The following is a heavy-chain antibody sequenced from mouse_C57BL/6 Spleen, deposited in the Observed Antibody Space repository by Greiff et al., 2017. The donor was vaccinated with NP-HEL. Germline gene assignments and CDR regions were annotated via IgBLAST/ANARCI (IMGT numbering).Heavy chain of an antibody. CDR3: ARRLDPGRGFAY. CDR2: IDPSDSET. J-gene: IGHJ3*01. V-gene: IGHV1-52*01. D-gene: IGHD3-3*01. Sequence: QVQLQQPGAELVRPGSSVKLSCKASGYTFTSYWMHWVKQRPIQGLEWIGNIDPSDSETHYNQKFKDKATLTVDKSSSTAYMQLSSLTSEDSAVYYCARRLDPGRGFAYWGQGTLVTVSA. CDR1: GYTFTSYW.